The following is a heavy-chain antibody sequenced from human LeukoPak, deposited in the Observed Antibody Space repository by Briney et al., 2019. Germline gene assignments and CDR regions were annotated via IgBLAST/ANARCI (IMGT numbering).Heavy chain of an antibody. CDR1: GGSFSGYY. CDR2: INHSGST. D-gene: IGHD5-18*01. V-gene: IGHV4-34*01. J-gene: IGHJ3*02. Sequence: SETLSLTCAVYGGSFSGYYWSWIRQPPGKGLEWIGEINHSGSTNYNPSLKSRVTISVDTSKNQFSLKLSSVTAADTAVYYCARSRWIQLRGGAFDIWGQGTMVTVSS. CDR3: ARSRWIQLRGGAFDI.